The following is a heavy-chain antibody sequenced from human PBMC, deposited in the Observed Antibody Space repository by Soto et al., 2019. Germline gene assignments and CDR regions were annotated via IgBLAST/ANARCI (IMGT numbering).Heavy chain of an antibody. V-gene: IGHV3-30*03. Sequence: GGSLSLSCAASGFTFSSYGMHWVRQAPGKGLEWVAVISYDGSNKYYADSVKGRFTISRDNSKNTLYLQMNSLRAEDTAVYYCARGYSSSWPTDYWGQGTLVTVSS. CDR2: ISYDGSNK. D-gene: IGHD6-13*01. CDR1: GFTFSSYG. CDR3: ARGYSSSWPTDY. J-gene: IGHJ4*02.